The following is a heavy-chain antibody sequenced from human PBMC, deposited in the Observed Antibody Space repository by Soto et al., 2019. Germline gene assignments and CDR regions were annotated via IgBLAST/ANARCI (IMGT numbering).Heavy chain of an antibody. Sequence: GGSLRLSCAASGFTFSSYAMSWVRQAPGKGLEWVSALNIGGTNTYYADSVRGRFTISRDNSKSTLYLQMNSLRAEDTAIYYCAKDPWGTVTGAYDIWGQGTMVTVSS. CDR3: AKDPWGTVTGAYDI. CDR2: LNIGGTNT. J-gene: IGHJ3*02. V-gene: IGHV3-23*01. D-gene: IGHD4-17*01. CDR1: GFTFSSYA.